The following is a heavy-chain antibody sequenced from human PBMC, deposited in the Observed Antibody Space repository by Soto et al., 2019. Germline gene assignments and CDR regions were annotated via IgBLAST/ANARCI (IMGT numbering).Heavy chain of an antibody. CDR1: GFTFSSYG. D-gene: IGHD5-18*01. Sequence: QVQLVESGGGVVQPGRSLRLSCAASGFTFSSYGMHWVRQAPGKGLEWVAVIWYDGSNKYYADSVKGRFTISRDNSKNTLYLQMNSLRAEDTAVYYCARDSAWIQLPGYWGQGTLVNVSS. CDR3: ARDSAWIQLPGY. V-gene: IGHV3-33*01. J-gene: IGHJ4*02. CDR2: IWYDGSNK.